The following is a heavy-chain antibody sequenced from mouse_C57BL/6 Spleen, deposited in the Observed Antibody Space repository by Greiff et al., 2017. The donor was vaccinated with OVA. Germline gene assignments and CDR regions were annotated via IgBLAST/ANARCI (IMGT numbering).Heavy chain of an antibody. D-gene: IGHD1-1*01. CDR2: IRLKSDNYAT. CDR3: TVPSLITTVVNYYAMDY. V-gene: IGHV6-3*01. J-gene: IGHJ4*01. CDR1: GFTFSNYW. Sequence: EVKLVESGGGLVQPGGSMKLSCVASGFTFSNYWMNWVRQSPEKGLEWVAQIRLKSDNYATHYAESVKGRFTISRDDSKSSVYLQMNNLRAEDTGIYYCTVPSLITTVVNYYAMDYWGQGTSVTVSS.